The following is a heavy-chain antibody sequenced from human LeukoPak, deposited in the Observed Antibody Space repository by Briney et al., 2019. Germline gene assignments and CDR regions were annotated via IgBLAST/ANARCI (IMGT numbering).Heavy chain of an antibody. V-gene: IGHV4-34*01. CDR2: INHSGST. CDR1: GGSFSGYY. CDR3: ARSNYYDSSGFFDY. D-gene: IGHD3-22*01. J-gene: IGHJ4*02. Sequence: SETLSLTCAVYGGSFSGYYWSWIRQPPGKGLEWIGEINHSGSTNYNPSLKSRVTISVDTSKNQFSLKLSSVTAADTAVYYCARSNYYDSSGFFDYWGQGTLVSVSS.